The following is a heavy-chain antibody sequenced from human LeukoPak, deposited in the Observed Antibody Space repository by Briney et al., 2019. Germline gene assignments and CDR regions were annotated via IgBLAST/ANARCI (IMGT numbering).Heavy chain of an antibody. CDR2: ISGSGGST. CDR1: GFTFSSYA. J-gene: IGHJ4*02. CDR3: ANFPLGYCSGGSCYSIDY. D-gene: IGHD2-15*01. V-gene: IGHV3-23*01. Sequence: GGSLRLSCAASGFTFSSYAMNWVRQAPGKGLEWVSAISGSGGSTYYADSVKGRFTISRDNSKNTLYLQMNSLRAEDTAVYYCANFPLGYCSGGSCYSIDYWGQGTLVTVSS.